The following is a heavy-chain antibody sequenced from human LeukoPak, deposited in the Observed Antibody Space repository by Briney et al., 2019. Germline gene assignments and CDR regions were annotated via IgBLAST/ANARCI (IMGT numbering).Heavy chain of an antibody. CDR2: ISYSGST. CDR3: ARDQYDSGSFDY. V-gene: IGHV4-59*01. J-gene: IGHJ4*02. Sequence: SETLSLTCTVSGGSISSYYWSWIRQPPGKRLEWIGYISYSGSTNYNPSLNSRVTISVDTSKNQFSLKLTSVTAADAAVYYCARDQYDSGSFDYWGQGTLVTVSS. D-gene: IGHD3-10*01. CDR1: GGSISSYY.